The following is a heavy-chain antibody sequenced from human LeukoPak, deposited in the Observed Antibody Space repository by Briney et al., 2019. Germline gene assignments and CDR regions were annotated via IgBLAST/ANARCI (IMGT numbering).Heavy chain of an antibody. CDR3: ARDPGRGRWLQSDAFDI. D-gene: IGHD5-24*01. Sequence: PGGSLRLSCAASGFTFSSYSMNWVRQAPGKGLEWVSSISSSSSYIYYADSVKGRFTISRDNAKNSLYLQMNSLRAEDTAVYYCARDPGRGRWLQSDAFDIWGQGTMVTVSS. CDR2: ISSSSSYI. V-gene: IGHV3-21*01. J-gene: IGHJ3*02. CDR1: GFTFSSYS.